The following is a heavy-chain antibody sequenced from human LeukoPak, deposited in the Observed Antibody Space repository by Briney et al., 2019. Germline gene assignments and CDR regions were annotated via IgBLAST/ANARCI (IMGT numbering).Heavy chain of an antibody. CDR2: ISGSAYNT. J-gene: IGHJ4*02. Sequence: GGSLRLSCAASGFTFSSYGMSWVRQAPGKGLEWVSTISGSAYNTYYADSVKGRFTISRDDSANTLYLQMNSLRAEDTALYYCAKHSGSYFIYYVDSWGQGTLVTVSS. V-gene: IGHV3-23*01. CDR1: GFTFSSYG. CDR3: AKHSGSYFIYYVDS. D-gene: IGHD1-26*01.